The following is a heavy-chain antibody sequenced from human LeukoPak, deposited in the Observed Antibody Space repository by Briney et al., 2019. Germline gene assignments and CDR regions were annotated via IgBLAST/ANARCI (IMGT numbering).Heavy chain of an antibody. Sequence: PSETLSLTCTVSGGSISSYYWSWIRQPPGKGLEWIGYIYYSGSTNYNPSLKSRVTISVDTSKNQFSLKLSSVTAADTAVYYCARHPDYGSGSPPFDYWGQGTLVTVSS. CDR1: GGSISSYY. J-gene: IGHJ4*02. CDR3: ARHPDYGSGSPPFDY. V-gene: IGHV4-59*08. CDR2: IYYSGST. D-gene: IGHD3-10*01.